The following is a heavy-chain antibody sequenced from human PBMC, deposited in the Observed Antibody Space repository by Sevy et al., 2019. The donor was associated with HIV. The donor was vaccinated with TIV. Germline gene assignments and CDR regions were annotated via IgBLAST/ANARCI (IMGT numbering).Heavy chain of an antibody. CDR3: ARAGDTMVRGVRGIGYYYYYYGMDV. J-gene: IGHJ6*02. Sequence: GGSLRLSCAASGFTFSSYGMHWVRQAPGKGLEWVAVIWYDGSNKYYADSVKGRFTISRDNSKNMLYLQMNSLRAEDTAVYYCARAGDTMVRGVRGIGYYYYYYGMDVWGQGTTVTVSS. D-gene: IGHD3-10*01. V-gene: IGHV3-33*01. CDR1: GFTFSSYG. CDR2: IWYDGSNK.